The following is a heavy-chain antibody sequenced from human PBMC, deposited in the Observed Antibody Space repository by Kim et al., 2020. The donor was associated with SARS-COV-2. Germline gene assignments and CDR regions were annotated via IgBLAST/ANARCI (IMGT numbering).Heavy chain of an antibody. CDR1: GGTFSNYA. Sequence: SVKVSCTASGGTFSNYAISWVRQAPGQGLEWMGEIIPLYGTLNDAQKFQDRLKITADESTTTVYMELGSLTSADTAVYYCARGSSGWLDPWGQGTLVTVSS. CDR3: ARGSSGWLDP. CDR2: IIPLYGTL. J-gene: IGHJ5*02. V-gene: IGHV1-69*13. D-gene: IGHD3-22*01.